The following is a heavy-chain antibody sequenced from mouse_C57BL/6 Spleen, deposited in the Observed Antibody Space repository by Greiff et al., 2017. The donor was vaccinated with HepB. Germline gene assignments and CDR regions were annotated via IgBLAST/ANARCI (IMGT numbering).Heavy chain of an antibody. CDR1: GYTFTDYN. Sequence: VQLQQSGPELVKPGASVKMSCKASGYTFTDYNMHWVKQSHGKSLEWIGYINPNNGGTSYNPKFKGKTTLTVNKSSSTADMDLRSLTSEDSAVYYCARSPYSNYALAYWGQGTLVTVSA. CDR2: INPNNGGT. CDR3: ARSPYSNYALAY. J-gene: IGHJ3*01. V-gene: IGHV1-22*01. D-gene: IGHD2-5*01.